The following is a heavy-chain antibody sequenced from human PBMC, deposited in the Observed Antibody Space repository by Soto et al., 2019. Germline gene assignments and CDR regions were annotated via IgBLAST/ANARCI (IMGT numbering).Heavy chain of an antibody. CDR3: ARGRWSYGYKVYYYYGMDV. CDR2: INHSGST. CDR1: GDSITSNSYF. J-gene: IGHJ6*02. Sequence: SETLSLTCTVSGDSITSNSYFWAWIRQPPGKGLEWIGDINHSGSTYYNPSLKSRVTISVDTSKNQFSLKLSSVTAADTAVYYCARGRWSYGYKVYYYYGMDVWGQGTTVTVSS. V-gene: IGHV4-39*01. D-gene: IGHD5-18*01.